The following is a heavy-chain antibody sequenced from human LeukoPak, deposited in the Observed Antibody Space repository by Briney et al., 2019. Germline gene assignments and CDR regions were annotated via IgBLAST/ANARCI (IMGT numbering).Heavy chain of an antibody. V-gene: IGHV4-59*11. CDR2: IYYSGTT. CDR3: ARETAHYYDTSRGWFDP. J-gene: IGHJ5*02. CDR1: GESFNSHY. Sequence: PSETLSLTCAVYGESFNSHYWTWIRQPPGKGLEWIGYIYYSGTTNYNPSLKSRVTISVDTSNNQFSLKLSSVTAADTAVYYCARETAHYYDTSRGWFDPWGQGTLVTVSS. D-gene: IGHD3-22*01.